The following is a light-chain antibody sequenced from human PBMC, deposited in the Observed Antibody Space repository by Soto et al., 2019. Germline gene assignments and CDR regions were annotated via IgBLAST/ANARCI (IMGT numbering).Light chain of an antibody. CDR2: GAS. J-gene: IGKJ1*01. CDR3: QRYGSSPRT. V-gene: IGKV3-20*01. Sequence: DIVLTQSPGTLSLSPGERATLSCRASQTVSRSSLAWYQQKPGQAPRLLMFGASTRAAGFPDRFSGSGSGTDFTLTISRLEPEDFAVYYCQRYGSSPRTFGQGTKVDIK. CDR1: QTVSRSS.